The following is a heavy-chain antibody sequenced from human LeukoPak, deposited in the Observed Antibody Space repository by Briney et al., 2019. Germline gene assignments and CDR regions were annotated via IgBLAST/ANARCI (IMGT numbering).Heavy chain of an antibody. CDR3: TRPYGDYVDDAFDI. J-gene: IGHJ3*02. CDR1: GFTVSSNY. Sequence: GGSLRLSCAASGFTVSSNYMSWFRQAPGKGLEWVGFIRSKAYGGTTEYAASVKGRFTIARDDSKSIAYLQMNSLKTEDTAVYYCTRPYGDYVDDAFDIWGQGTMVTVSS. V-gene: IGHV3-49*03. D-gene: IGHD4-17*01. CDR2: IRSKAYGGTT.